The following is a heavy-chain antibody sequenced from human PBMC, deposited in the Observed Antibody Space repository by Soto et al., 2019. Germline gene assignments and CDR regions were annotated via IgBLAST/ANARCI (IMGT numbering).Heavy chain of an antibody. V-gene: IGHV3-11*01. CDR3: ARDPLVVEAAMGFDY. Sequence: QVQLVESGGGLVKPGGSLRLSCAASGFVFSDYYMSWIRQAPGKGLEWISYITSGGRTIYYADSVKGRFTISRDNAKNSLYLQMNSLRVEDTAVYYCARDPLVVEAAMGFDYWGQGTLVTVSS. CDR1: GFVFSDYY. D-gene: IGHD2-21*02. CDR2: ITSGGRTI. J-gene: IGHJ4*02.